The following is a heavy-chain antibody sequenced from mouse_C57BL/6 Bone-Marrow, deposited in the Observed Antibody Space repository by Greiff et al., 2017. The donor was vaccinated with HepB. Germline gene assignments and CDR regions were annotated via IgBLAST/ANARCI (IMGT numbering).Heavy chain of an antibody. J-gene: IGHJ2*01. V-gene: IGHV1-50*01. CDR2: IDPSDSYT. CDR1: GYTFTSYW. D-gene: IGHD3-2*02. CDR3: ARERELSLLDY. Sequence: QVQLQQPGAELVKPGASVKLSCKASGYTFTSYWMQWVKQRPGQGLEWIGEIDPSDSYTNYNQKFKGKATLTVDTSSSTAYMQLSSLTSEDSAVYYCARERELSLLDYWGQGTTLTVSS.